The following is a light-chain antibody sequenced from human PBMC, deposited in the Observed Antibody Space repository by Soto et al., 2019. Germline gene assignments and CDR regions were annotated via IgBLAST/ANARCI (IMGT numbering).Light chain of an antibody. CDR3: CAYSTSGTHV. V-gene: IGLV2-14*03. J-gene: IGLJ1*01. CDR2: DVN. CDR1: SSDVGSYDY. Sequence: ALTQPASVSGSPGQSITFSCTGTSSDVGSYDYVSWHQQHPGKAPKLIIYDVNNRPSGVPSRFSGSKSGNTASLIISGLQTEDEADYYCCAYSTSGTHVFGTGTKVTVL.